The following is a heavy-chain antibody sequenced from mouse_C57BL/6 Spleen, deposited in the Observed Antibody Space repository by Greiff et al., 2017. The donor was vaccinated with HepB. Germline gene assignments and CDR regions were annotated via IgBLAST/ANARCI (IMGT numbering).Heavy chain of an antibody. CDR1: GFTFSSYG. D-gene: IGHD1-2*01. Sequence: EVKLVESGGDLVKPGGSLKLSCAASGFTFSSYGMSWVRQTPDKRLEWVATISSGGSYTYYPDSVKGRFTISRDNAKNTLYLQMSSLKSEDTAMYYCGRHTAANYYAMDYWGQGTSVTVSS. CDR2: ISSGGSYT. CDR3: GRHTAANYYAMDY. V-gene: IGHV5-6*01. J-gene: IGHJ4*01.